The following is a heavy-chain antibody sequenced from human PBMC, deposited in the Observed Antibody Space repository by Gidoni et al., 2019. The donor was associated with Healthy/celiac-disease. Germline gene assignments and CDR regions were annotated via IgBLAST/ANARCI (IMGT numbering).Heavy chain of an antibody. CDR2: INHSGST. CDR3: ARGHTTVTTPSYYYYGMDV. D-gene: IGHD4-17*01. J-gene: IGHJ6*02. CDR1: GGSFSGYY. Sequence: QVQLQQWGAGLLKPSETLSLTCAVYGGSFSGYYWSWIRQPPGKGLEWIGEINHSGSTNYNPSLKSRVTISVDTSKNQFSLKLSSVTAADTAVYYCARGHTTVTTPSYYYYGMDVWGQGTTVTVSS. V-gene: IGHV4-34*01.